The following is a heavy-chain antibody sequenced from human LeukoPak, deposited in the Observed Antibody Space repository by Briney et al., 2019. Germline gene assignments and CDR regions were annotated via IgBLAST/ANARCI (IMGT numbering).Heavy chain of an antibody. V-gene: IGHV4-34*01. CDR2: INHSGST. D-gene: IGHD3-3*01. J-gene: IGHJ4*02. CDR1: GGSFSGYY. CDR3: ARRKVLRFLEWLFPFDY. Sequence: SETLSLTCVVYGGSFSGYYWSWIRQPPGKGLEWIGEINHSGSTNYNPSLKSRVTISVDTSKNQFSLKLSSVTAADTAVYYCARRKVLRFLEWLFPFDYWGQGTLVTVSS.